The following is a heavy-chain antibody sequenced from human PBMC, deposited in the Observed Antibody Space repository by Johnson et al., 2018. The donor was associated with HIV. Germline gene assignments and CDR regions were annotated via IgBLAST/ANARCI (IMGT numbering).Heavy chain of an antibody. CDR2: INWDGDST. D-gene: IGHD7-27*01. CDR1: GFTFDDYA. CDR3: AKDQASVGTGEYAFDI. V-gene: IGHV3-43D*03. J-gene: IGHJ3*02. Sequence: VQLVESGGGVVQPGGSLRLSCAASGFTFDDYAMHWVRQAPGKGLGWVSLINWDGDSTYYADSVKGRYTISRDNAKNTLYLDMNSLTAEDTAVYYCAKDQASVGTGEYAFDIWGQGTMVTVSS.